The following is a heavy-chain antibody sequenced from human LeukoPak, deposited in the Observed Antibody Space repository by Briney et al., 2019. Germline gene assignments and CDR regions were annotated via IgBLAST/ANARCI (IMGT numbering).Heavy chain of an antibody. CDR1: GGTFSSYA. V-gene: IGHV1-69*04. J-gene: IGHJ3*02. CDR3: ARTCGGNLNDAFDI. D-gene: IGHD4-23*01. Sequence: GSSVKVSCKASGGTFSSYAISWVRQAPGQGLEWMGRIIPIFGIANYAQKFQGRVTITADKSTSTAYMELSSLRSEDTAVYYCARTCGGNLNDAFDIWGQGTMVTVSS. CDR2: IIPIFGIA.